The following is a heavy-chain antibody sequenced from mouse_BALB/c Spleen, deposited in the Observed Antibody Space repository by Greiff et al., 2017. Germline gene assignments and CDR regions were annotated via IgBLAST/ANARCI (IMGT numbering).Heavy chain of an antibody. D-gene: IGHD2-10*02. CDR1: GYTFTSYW. CDR3: ARGYGNYDWYFDV. V-gene: IGHV1S81*02. CDR2: INPSNGRT. Sequence: QVQLQQPGAELVKPGASVKLSCKASGYTFTSYWMHWVKQRPGQGLEWIGEINPSNGRTNYNEKFKSKATLTVDKSSSTAYMQLSSLTSEDSAVYYCARGYGNYDWYFDVWGAGTTVTVSS. J-gene: IGHJ1*01.